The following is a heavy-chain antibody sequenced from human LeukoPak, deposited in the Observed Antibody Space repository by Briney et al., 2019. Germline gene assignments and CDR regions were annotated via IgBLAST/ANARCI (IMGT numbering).Heavy chain of an antibody. CDR1: GYTFTSYG. Sequence: ASVKVSCKASGYTFTSYGISWVRQAPGQGLEWMGWISAYNGNTNYAQKLQGRVTMTTGTSTSTAYMELRSLRSDDTAVYYCARDLEGYCSGGSCYASDYWGQGTLVTVSS. V-gene: IGHV1-18*01. D-gene: IGHD2-15*01. CDR3: ARDLEGYCSGGSCYASDY. J-gene: IGHJ4*02. CDR2: ISAYNGNT.